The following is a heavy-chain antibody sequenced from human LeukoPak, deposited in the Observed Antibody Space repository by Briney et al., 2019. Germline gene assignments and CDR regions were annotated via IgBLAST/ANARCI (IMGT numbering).Heavy chain of an antibody. D-gene: IGHD2-15*01. CDR3: ARYRSGGSCYSGAFDI. J-gene: IGHJ3*02. CDR2: INHSGST. Sequence: SETLSLTCAVYGGSFSGYYWSWIRQPPGKGLEWIGEINHSGSTNYNPSLKSRVTISVDTSKNQFSLKLSSVTAADTAVYYCARYRSGGSCYSGAFDIWGQGTMVTVSS. CDR1: GGSFSGYY. V-gene: IGHV4-34*01.